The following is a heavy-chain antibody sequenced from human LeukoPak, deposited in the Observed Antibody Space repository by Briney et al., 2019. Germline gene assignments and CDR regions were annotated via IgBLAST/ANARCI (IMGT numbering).Heavy chain of an antibody. V-gene: IGHV4-61*01. Sequence: SETLSLTCTVSGGSISSSSYYWSWIRQPPGKGLEWIGYIYYSGSTNYNPSLKSRVTISVDTSKNQFSLKLSSVTAADTAVYYCARGVAGAFDIWGQGTMVTVSS. CDR3: ARGVAGAFDI. D-gene: IGHD6-19*01. J-gene: IGHJ3*02. CDR1: GGSISSSSYY. CDR2: IYYSGST.